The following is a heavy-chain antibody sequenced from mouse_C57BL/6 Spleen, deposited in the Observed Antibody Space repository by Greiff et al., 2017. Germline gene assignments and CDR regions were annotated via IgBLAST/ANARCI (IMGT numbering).Heavy chain of an antibody. CDR1: GFTFSDYY. Sequence: EVKLVESEGGLVQPGSSMKLSCTASGFTFSDYYMAWVRQVPEKGLEWVANINYDGSSTYYLDSLKSRFIISRDNAKNILYLQMSSLKSEDTATYYCARDQGGSSFAYWGQGTLVTVSA. CDR2: INYDGSST. CDR3: ARDQGGSSFAY. V-gene: IGHV5-16*01. J-gene: IGHJ3*01.